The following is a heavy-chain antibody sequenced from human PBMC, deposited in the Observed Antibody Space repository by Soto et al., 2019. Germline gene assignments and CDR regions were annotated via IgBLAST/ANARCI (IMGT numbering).Heavy chain of an antibody. CDR1: GFTFSSYV. D-gene: IGHD3-22*01. CDR2: IWYDGSNK. V-gene: IGHV3-33*01. Sequence: GGSLRLSCAASGFTFSSYVMHWVRQAPGKGLEWVAVIWYDGSNKYYADSVKGRFTISRDNSKNTLYLQMNSLRAEDTAVYYCAREPTFEHSSGYYLDYWGQGTLVTFSS. J-gene: IGHJ4*02. CDR3: AREPTFEHSSGYYLDY.